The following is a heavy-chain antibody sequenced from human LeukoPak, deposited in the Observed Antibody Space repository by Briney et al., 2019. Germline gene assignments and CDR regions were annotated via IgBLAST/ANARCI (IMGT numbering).Heavy chain of an antibody. CDR2: IYYSGST. D-gene: IGHD5-18*01. CDR1: DGSISRSSYY. CDR3: ARLGEYSYKD. V-gene: IGHV4-61*01. J-gene: IGHJ4*02. Sequence: SETLSLTCTVSDGSISRSSYYWSWIRQPPGKGLEWIGYIYYSGSTNYNPSLKSRVTISVDTSKNQFSLKLSSVTAADTAVYYCARLGEYSYKDWGQGTLVTVSS.